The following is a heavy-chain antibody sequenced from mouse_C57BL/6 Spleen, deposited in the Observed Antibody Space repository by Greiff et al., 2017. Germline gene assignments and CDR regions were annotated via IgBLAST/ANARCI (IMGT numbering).Heavy chain of an antibody. D-gene: IGHD2-2*01. J-gene: IGHJ4*01. V-gene: IGHV1-64*01. CDR3: ARSRGYDGYAMDY. CDR2: IHPNSGST. Sequence: QVQLQQPGAELVKPGASVKLSCKASGYTFPSYWMHWVKQRPGQGLEWIGMIHPNSGSTNYNEKFKSKATLTVDKSSSTAYMQLSSLTSEDSAVYYCARSRGYDGYAMDYWGQGTSVTVSS. CDR1: GYTFPSYW.